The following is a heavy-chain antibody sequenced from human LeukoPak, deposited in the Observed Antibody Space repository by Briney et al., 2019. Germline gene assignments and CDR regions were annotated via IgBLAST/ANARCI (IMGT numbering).Heavy chain of an antibody. CDR3: ARHGVYSSGSAR. V-gene: IGHV4-39*01. CDR1: GFTVSSDY. CDR2: IYYSGST. Sequence: TGGSLRLSCAASGFTVSSDYMSWVRQPPGKGLEWIGSIYYSGSTYYNPSLKSRVTISVDTSKNQFSLKLSSVTAADTPVYYCARHGVYSSGSARWGQGTLVTVSS. J-gene: IGHJ4*02. D-gene: IGHD6-19*01.